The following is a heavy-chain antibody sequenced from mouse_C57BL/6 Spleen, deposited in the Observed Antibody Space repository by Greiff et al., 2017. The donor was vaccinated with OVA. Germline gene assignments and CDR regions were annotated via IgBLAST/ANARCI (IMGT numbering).Heavy chain of an antibody. Sequence: EVHLVESGGGLVKPGGSLKLSCAASGFTFSSYAMSWVRQTPEKRLEWVATISDGGSYTYYPDNVKGRFTISRDNAKNNLYLQMSHLKSEDTAMYYCARGGDDWYFDVWGTGTTVTVSS. V-gene: IGHV5-4*01. CDR2: ISDGGSYT. CDR3: ARGGDDWYFDV. CDR1: GFTFSSYA. D-gene: IGHD3-3*01. J-gene: IGHJ1*03.